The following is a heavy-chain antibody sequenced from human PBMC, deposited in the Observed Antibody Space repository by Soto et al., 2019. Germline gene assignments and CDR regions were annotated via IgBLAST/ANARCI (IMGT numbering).Heavy chain of an antibody. CDR3: ARGDVVTTGGRGNCFDV. CDR2: IYHTGST. CDR1: GVSITRSYW. V-gene: IGHV4-4*02. Sequence: LQESGPRLVEPSGTLSLTCAVSGVSITRSYWWTWVRQPPGKGLEWIGEIYHTGSTNYNPSLQSRVSISVDDSKNSFSLNLASVTAADTAVYFCARGDVVTTGGRGNCFDVWGQGTTVSVSS. D-gene: IGHD4-17*01. J-gene: IGHJ3*01.